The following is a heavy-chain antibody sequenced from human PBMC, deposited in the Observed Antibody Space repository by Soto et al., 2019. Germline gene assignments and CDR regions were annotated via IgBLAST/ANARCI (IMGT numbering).Heavy chain of an antibody. D-gene: IGHD2-15*01. Sequence: QVQLVQSGAKVKKPGSSMKVSCKASGGAFGSYAVNWVRQAPGQGLEWMVGIIPMFETTNYAQRFQGRVTVTADESTSTVYLELTRLRSEDTGMYYCTRHRGYSSGYWGQDFWGQGTLVTVSS. CDR3: TRHRGYSSGYWGQDF. CDR1: GGAFGSYA. V-gene: IGHV1-69*01. J-gene: IGHJ4*02. CDR2: IIPMFETT.